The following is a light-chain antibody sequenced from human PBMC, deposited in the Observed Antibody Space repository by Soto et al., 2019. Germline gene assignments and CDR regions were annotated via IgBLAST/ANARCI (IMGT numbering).Light chain of an antibody. Sequence: AIQMTQSPSSLSASVGDRVTVTCRASQGVGNDLGGYQHKPGKAPKLLIFAASTLQTGVPPRFSGSGSGTDFTLTISGLQAEDSATYYCLQDYAYPGTFGQGTKLEVK. V-gene: IGKV1-6*01. CDR2: AAS. CDR3: LQDYAYPGT. J-gene: IGKJ1*01. CDR1: QGVGND.